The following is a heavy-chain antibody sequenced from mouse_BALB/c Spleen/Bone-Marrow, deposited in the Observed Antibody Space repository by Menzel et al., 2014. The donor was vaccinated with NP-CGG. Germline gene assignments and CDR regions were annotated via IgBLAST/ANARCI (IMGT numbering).Heavy chain of an antibody. CDR1: GYTFTSYV. Sequence: VQLQHSGPELVKPGASVKMSCKASGYTFTSYVVHWVKQKPGQGLEWIGNINPYNDDTMYNEKFKGKATLTSDKSSSTAYRELSSLTSEDSAVYYCARSLYGYDWYFDVWGAGTTVTVSS. V-gene: IGHV1-14*01. J-gene: IGHJ1*01. CDR3: ARSLYGYDWYFDV. CDR2: INPYNDDT. D-gene: IGHD2-2*01.